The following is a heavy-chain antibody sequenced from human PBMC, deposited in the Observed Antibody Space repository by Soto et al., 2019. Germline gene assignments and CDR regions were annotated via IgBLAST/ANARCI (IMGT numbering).Heavy chain of an antibody. D-gene: IGHD2-8*01. CDR2: ITSDSSTI. J-gene: IGHJ6*02. Sequence: EVQLVESGGGLVQPGGSLRLSCAASGFTFSSYSINWVRQAPGKGLEWFSYITSDSSTISYADSVKGRFTVSRDNAKNSLCLQMNSLRDEDTAVYYCARVGRGVYGMDVWGQGTSVTVSS. V-gene: IGHV3-48*02. CDR3: ARVGRGVYGMDV. CDR1: GFTFSSYS.